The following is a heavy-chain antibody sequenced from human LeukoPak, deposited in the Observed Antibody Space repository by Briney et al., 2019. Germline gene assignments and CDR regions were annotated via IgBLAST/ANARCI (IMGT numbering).Heavy chain of an antibody. D-gene: IGHD1-26*01. J-gene: IGHJ4*02. CDR2: IYAIVST. Sequence: PSETLFLTCTVSGSSISGYKWSWIRQPAGKGLEWIGLIYAIVSTDYNPSLTRLVTFLVETSRSQFLLMLSSVTAADTAVYYCARGIVGATASDYWGRGAVVIASS. V-gene: IGHV4-4*07. CDR3: ARGIVGATASDY. CDR1: GSSISGYK.